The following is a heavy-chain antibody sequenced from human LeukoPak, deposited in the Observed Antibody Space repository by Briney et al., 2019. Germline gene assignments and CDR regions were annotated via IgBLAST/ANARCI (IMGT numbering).Heavy chain of an antibody. CDR3: ARSAYGSGSYYNVYHYYMDV. CDR2: IIPIFGTA. J-gene: IGHJ6*03. CDR1: GGTFSSYA. V-gene: IGHV1-69*06. D-gene: IGHD3-10*01. Sequence: GASVKVSCKASGGTFSSYAISWVRQAPGQGLEWMGGIIPIFGTANYAQKFQGRVTITADKSTSTAYMELSSLRSEDTAVYYCARSAYGSGSYYNVYHYYMDVWGKGTTVTVSS.